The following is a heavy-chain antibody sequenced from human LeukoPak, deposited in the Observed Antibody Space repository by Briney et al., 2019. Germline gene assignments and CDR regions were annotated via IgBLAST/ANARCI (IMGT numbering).Heavy chain of an antibody. V-gene: IGHV4-34*01. CDR1: GGSFSGYY. Sequence: PSETLSLTCAVYGGSFSGYYWSWIRQPPGKGLEWIGEINHSGSTNYNPSLKSRVTISVDTSKNQFSLKLSSVTAADTAVYYCARAAYYDFWSGINWFDPWGQGTLVTVSS. D-gene: IGHD3-3*01. CDR3: ARAAYYDFWSGINWFDP. CDR2: INHSGST. J-gene: IGHJ5*02.